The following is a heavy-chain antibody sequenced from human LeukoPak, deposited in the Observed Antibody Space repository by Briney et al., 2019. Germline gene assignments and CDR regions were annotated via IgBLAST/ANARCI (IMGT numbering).Heavy chain of an antibody. Sequence: GGPLRLSCAASGFTFSDYGMHWVRQAPGKGLEWVADIIYDGSDKFYADSVKGRFTISRDNSKNTLYLQMNSLRAEDTAVYYCAKDSSYYLDSSGFDYWGPGTLVTVSS. CDR3: AKDSSYYLDSSGFDY. CDR1: GFTFSDYG. D-gene: IGHD3-22*01. J-gene: IGHJ4*02. V-gene: IGHV3-30*18. CDR2: IIYDGSDK.